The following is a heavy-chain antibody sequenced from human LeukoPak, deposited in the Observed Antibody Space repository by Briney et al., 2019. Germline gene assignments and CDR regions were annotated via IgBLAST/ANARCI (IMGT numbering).Heavy chain of an antibody. CDR3: AKSPLSRQQLESGEYFQH. V-gene: IGHV3-30*02. D-gene: IGHD6-13*01. Sequence: GGSLRLSCAASGFTFSSYAMTWVRQAPGRGLEWVAFIRYDGSNKYYADSVKGRFTISRDNSKNTLYLQMNSLRAEDTAVYYCAKSPLSRQQLESGEYFQHWGQGTLVTVSS. J-gene: IGHJ1*01. CDR1: GFTFSSYA. CDR2: IRYDGSNK.